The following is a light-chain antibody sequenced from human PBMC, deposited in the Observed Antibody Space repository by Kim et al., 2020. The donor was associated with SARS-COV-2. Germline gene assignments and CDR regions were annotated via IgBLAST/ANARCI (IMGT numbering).Light chain of an antibody. Sequence: DIQMTQSPSTLSASVGDRVTITCRASQSISVWLAWYQQKPGKAPSLLIYDASILESGVPSSFSGSGSGTEFTLTISGLQPDDFATYYCQEYKSNLWTFGQGTKVDIK. CDR3: QEYKSNLWT. CDR2: DAS. V-gene: IGKV1-5*01. J-gene: IGKJ1*01. CDR1: QSISVW.